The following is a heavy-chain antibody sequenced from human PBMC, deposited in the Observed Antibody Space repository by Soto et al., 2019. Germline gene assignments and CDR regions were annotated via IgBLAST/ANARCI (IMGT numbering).Heavy chain of an antibody. CDR1: GGTFSSYA. CDR2: IIPIFGTA. D-gene: IGHD2-2*02. J-gene: IGHJ5*02. CDR3: ARDGNLDCSSTSCYSIFGVPNWFDP. V-gene: IGHV1-69*13. Sequence: GASVKVSWKASGGTFSSYAISWVRQAPGQGLEWMGGIIPIFGTANYAQKFQGRVTITADESTSTAYMGLSSLRSEDTAVYYCARDGNLDCSSTSCYSIFGVPNWFDPWGQGTLVTVSS.